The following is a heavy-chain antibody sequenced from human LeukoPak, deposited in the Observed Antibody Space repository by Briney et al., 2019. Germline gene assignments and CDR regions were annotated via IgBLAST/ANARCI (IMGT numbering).Heavy chain of an antibody. Sequence: ASVKVSCKASGGTFSSYAISWVRQAPGQGLEWMGRIIPILGIANYAQKFQGRVTITADRSTSTAYMELSSLRSEDTAVYYCARVVDDSRSDYFDYWGQGTLVTVSS. CDR3: ARVVDDSRSDYFDY. CDR1: GGTFSSYA. J-gene: IGHJ4*02. D-gene: IGHD3-22*01. CDR2: IIPILGIA. V-gene: IGHV1-69*04.